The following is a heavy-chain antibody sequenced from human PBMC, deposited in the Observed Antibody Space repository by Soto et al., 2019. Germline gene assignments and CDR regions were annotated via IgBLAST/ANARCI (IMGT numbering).Heavy chain of an antibody. J-gene: IGHJ5*02. CDR1: GGSISSGDYY. Sequence: SETLSLTCTGSGGSISSGDYYWSWIRQPPGKGLEWIGYIYYSGSTYYNPSLKSRVTISVDTSKNQFSLKLSSVTAADTAVYYCARERPDGSRLDPWGQGTLVTVSS. CDR3: ARERPDGSRLDP. D-gene: IGHD6-13*01. CDR2: IYYSGST. V-gene: IGHV4-30-4*01.